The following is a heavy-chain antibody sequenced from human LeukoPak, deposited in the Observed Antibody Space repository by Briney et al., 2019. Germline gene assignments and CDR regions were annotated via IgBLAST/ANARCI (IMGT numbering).Heavy chain of an antibody. V-gene: IGHV3-7*01. J-gene: IGHJ4*02. CDR3: AREGSHYYYGSGSPAY. D-gene: IGHD3-10*01. Sequence: PGGSLRLSCAASGFTFSSYWMSWVRQAPGKGLEWVANIEQDGSEKYYVDSVKGRFTISRDNAKNSLYLQMNSLRAEDTAVYYCAREGSHYYYGSGSPAYWGQGTLVTASS. CDR1: GFTFSSYW. CDR2: IEQDGSEK.